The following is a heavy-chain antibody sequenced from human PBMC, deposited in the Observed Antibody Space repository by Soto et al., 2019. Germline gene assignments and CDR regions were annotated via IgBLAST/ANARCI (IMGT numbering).Heavy chain of an antibody. V-gene: IGHV1-69*01. J-gene: IGHJ4*02. CDR1: GGTFSSYA. CDR2: IIPIFGTA. CDR3: ARGQSPNFDRDPLMPTVTRTFDY. Sequence: QVQLVQSGAEVKKPGSSVKVSCKASGGTFSSYAISWVRQAPGQGLEWMGGIIPIFGTANYAQKFQGRVTITADESTSTAYMELSSLRSEDTAVYYCARGQSPNFDRDPLMPTVTRTFDYWGQGTLVTVSS. D-gene: IGHD4-17*01.